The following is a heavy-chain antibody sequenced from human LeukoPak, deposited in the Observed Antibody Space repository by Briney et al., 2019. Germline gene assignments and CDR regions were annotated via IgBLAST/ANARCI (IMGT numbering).Heavy chain of an antibody. CDR1: GFTFSSYS. D-gene: IGHD6-19*01. J-gene: IGHJ4*02. CDR2: ISSSSSTI. V-gene: IGHV3-48*01. CDR3: ARDGAVAGPVHSDY. Sequence: GGSLRLSCAASGFTFSSYSMNWVRQAPGKGLEWVSYISSSSSTIYYADSVKGRFTISRDNAKNSLYLQMNSLRAEDTAVYYCARDGAVAGPVHSDYWGQGTLVTVSS.